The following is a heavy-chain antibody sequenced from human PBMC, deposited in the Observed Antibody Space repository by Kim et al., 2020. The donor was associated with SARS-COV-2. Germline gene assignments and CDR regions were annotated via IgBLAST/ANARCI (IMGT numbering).Heavy chain of an antibody. J-gene: IGHJ6*02. D-gene: IGHD6-13*01. V-gene: IGHV3-33*01. CDR1: GFTFSSYG. Sequence: GGSLRLSCAASGFTFSSYGMHWVRQAPGKGLEWVAVIWYDGSNKYYADSVKGRFTISRDNSKNTLYLQMNSLRAEDTAVYYCARVLGGRAAAGTPTKTRPVRSGQRGYYGMDVWGQGTTVTVSS. CDR3: ARVLGGRAAAGTPTKTRPVRSGQRGYYGMDV. CDR2: IWYDGSNK.